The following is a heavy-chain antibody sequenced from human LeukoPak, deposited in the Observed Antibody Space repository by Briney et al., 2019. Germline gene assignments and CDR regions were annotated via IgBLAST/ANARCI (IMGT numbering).Heavy chain of an antibody. CDR3: ARAPDYGDYSEYFQH. CDR2: ISAYNGNT. D-gene: IGHD4-17*01. J-gene: IGHJ1*01. Sequence: ASVKVSCKASGYTFTSYGISWVRQAPGQGLEWRGWISAYNGNTNYAQKLQGRVTMTTDTSTSTAYMELRSLRSDDTAVYYCARAPDYGDYSEYFQHWGQGTLVTVSS. V-gene: IGHV1-18*01. CDR1: GYTFTSYG.